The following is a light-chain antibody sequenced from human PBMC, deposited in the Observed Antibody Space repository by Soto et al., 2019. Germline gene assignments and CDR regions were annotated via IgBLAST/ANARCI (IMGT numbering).Light chain of an antibody. V-gene: IGKV2-28*01. CDR2: WGS. CDR3: MQAIQAPRT. J-gene: IGKJ1*01. Sequence: DIVLTQSPLSLPVTPGEPASISCRSSQSLLHSNGNIYLVGYLQKPGQSPQLLIYWGSIRASGVPDRFSGSGSGTDFTLKITRVEAEDVGVYYCMQAIQAPRTFGLGTKVEIK. CDR1: QSLLHSNGNIY.